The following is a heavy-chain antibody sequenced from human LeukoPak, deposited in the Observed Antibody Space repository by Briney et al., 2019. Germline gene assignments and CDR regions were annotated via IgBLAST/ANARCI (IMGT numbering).Heavy chain of an antibody. Sequence: SETLSLTCTVSGGSISSYYWSWIRQPAGKGLEWIGRIYTSGSTNYNPSLKSRVTMSVGTSKNQFSLKLSSVTAADTAVYYCARKGANDFSRVFDIWGQGTMVTVSS. CDR3: ARKGANDFSRVFDI. D-gene: IGHD3-3*01. J-gene: IGHJ3*02. CDR1: GGSISSYY. V-gene: IGHV4-4*07. CDR2: IYTSGST.